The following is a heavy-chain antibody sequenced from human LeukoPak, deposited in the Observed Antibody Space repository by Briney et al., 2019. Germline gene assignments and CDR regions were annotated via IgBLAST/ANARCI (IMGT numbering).Heavy chain of an antibody. Sequence: GSLRLSCAASGFTFTRYTMNWVRQAPGKGLEWVSSISSSNYIYYADSMKGRFTISRDNAKNSLYLEMNSLKAGDTAIYYCARTALVLRGLDSWGQGTLVTVSS. V-gene: IGHV3-21*01. CDR1: GFTFTRYT. CDR3: ARTALVLRGLDS. J-gene: IGHJ4*02. CDR2: ISSSNYI. D-gene: IGHD5-18*01.